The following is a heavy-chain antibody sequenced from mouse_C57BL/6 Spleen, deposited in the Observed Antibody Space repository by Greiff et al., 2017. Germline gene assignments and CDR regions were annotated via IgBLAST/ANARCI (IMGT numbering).Heavy chain of an antibody. CDR1: GYAFSSSW. Sequence: QVQLQQSGPELVKPGASVKISCKASGYAFSSSWMNWVKQRPGKGLEWIGRIYPGDGDTNYNGKFKGKATLTADKSSSTAYMQLSSLTSEDSAVYYCTRSYSNYGGYFDVWGTGTTVTVSS. CDR2: IYPGDGDT. CDR3: TRSYSNYGGYFDV. J-gene: IGHJ1*03. V-gene: IGHV1-82*01. D-gene: IGHD2-5*01.